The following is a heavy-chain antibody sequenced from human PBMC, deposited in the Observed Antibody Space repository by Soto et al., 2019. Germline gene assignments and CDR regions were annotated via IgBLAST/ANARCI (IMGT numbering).Heavy chain of an antibody. CDR3: ARRSLATVRHFDY. CDR2: INPGDSDT. D-gene: IGHD4-17*01. J-gene: IGHJ4*02. CDR1: GYSFTSNW. Sequence: PGESLKISXKGSGYSFTSNWIGWVRQMPGKGLEWMGIINPGDSDTRYSPSFQGQVTISADKSSSTAYLQWSSLKASDTAMYYCARRSLATVRHFDYWGQGTQVTVSS. V-gene: IGHV5-51*01.